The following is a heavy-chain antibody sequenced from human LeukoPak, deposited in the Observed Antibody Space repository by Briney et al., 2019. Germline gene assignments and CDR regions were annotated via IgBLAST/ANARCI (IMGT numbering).Heavy chain of an antibody. CDR3: AREEYRSGHTGGCFDP. V-gene: IGHV4-39*02. J-gene: IGHJ5*02. CDR2: RYYSGST. D-gene: IGHD6-19*01. Sequence: SETLSLTCTVSGDSVSSNNYYWGWTRQPPGKGLEWIGSRYYSGSTGYNPSLKSRVTISVDTSKNEFTLKLSSVTAADTAVYYCAREEYRSGHTGGCFDPWGQGTPVTVSS. CDR1: GDSVSSNNYY.